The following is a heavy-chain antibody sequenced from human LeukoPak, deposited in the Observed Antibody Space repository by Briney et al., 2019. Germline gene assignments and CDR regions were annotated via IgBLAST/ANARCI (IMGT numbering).Heavy chain of an antibody. Sequence: GSLRLSCAASGFTFSNAWMSWVRQAPGKGLEWIGEINHSGSTNYNPSLKSRVTISVDTSKNQFSLKLSSVTAADTAVYYCARMVRSSSIAANYYMDVWGKGTTVTVSS. CDR2: INHSGST. D-gene: IGHD6-6*01. J-gene: IGHJ6*03. V-gene: IGHV4-34*01. CDR1: GFTFSNAW. CDR3: ARMVRSSSIAANYYMDV.